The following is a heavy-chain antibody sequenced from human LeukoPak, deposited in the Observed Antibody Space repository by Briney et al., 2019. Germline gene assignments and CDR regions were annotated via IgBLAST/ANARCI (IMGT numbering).Heavy chain of an antibody. CDR2: INHSGST. Sequence: SETLSLTCAVYGGSFSGYYWSWIRQPPGKGLEWIGEINHSGSTNYNPSLKSRVTISVDTSKNQFSLKLSSVTAADTAVYYCATGIAAAIDYWGQGTLVTVSS. J-gene: IGHJ4*02. CDR1: GGSFSGYY. CDR3: ATGIAAAIDY. D-gene: IGHD6-13*01. V-gene: IGHV4-34*01.